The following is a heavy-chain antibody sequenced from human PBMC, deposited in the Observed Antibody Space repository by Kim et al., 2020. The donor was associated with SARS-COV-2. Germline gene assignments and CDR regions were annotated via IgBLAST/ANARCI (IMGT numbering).Heavy chain of an antibody. V-gene: IGHV1-69*13. CDR1: GGIFSSSA. D-gene: IGHD4-17*01. CDR3: ARVPAVVGLSGDSDY. CDR2: IIIPLSGTP. Sequence: SVKVSCKVYGGIFSSSAISWVRQAPGQGLEWLGGIIIPLSGTPNYAQNFQGRVTITADESSTTVYMEMSSLRSEDTAVYYCARVPAVVGLSGDSDYWGRGTLVTVSS. J-gene: IGHJ4*02.